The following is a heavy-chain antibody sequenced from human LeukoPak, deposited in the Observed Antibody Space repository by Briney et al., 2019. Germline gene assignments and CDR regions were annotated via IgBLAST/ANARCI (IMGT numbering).Heavy chain of an antibody. Sequence: GALRLSCSASGLTFSSYDMNWLRQAPGRGLEWVPSISGSGSGGSTYYADSVKGRFTISRDNSKNTLYLQMNSLRAEDTAVYYCAKSGYNRFDYWGQGTLVTVSS. V-gene: IGHV3-23*01. J-gene: IGHJ4*02. CDR2: ISGSGSGGST. CDR3: AKSGYNRFDY. D-gene: IGHD5-24*01. CDR1: GLTFSSYD.